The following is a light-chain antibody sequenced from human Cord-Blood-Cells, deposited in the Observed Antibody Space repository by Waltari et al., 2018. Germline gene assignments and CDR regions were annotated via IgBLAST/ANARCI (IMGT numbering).Light chain of an antibody. CDR3: MQALQTIT. Sequence: DLVMTQSPLSLPVTPGEPASLSCRSSQSLLHSNGYNYLDWYLQKPGQSPQLLIYLGSNRASGVPDRFSGSGSGTDFTLKISRVEAEDVGVYYCMQALQTITFGQGTRLEIK. V-gene: IGKV2-28*01. J-gene: IGKJ5*01. CDR1: QSLLHSNGYNY. CDR2: LGS.